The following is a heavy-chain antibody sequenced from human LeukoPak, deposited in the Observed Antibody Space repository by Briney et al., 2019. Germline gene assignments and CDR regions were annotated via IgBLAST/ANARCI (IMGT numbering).Heavy chain of an antibody. CDR3: AKGVGYCSGGSCQQFDY. CDR1: GFIFSTYG. CDR2: ISGSGGST. V-gene: IGHV3-23*01. Sequence: GGSLRLSCAASGFIFSTYGMNWVRQAPGKGLEWVSAISGSGGSTYYADSVKGRFTISRDNSKNTLYLQMNSLRAEDTAVYYCAKGVGYCSGGSCQQFDYWGQGTLVTVSS. D-gene: IGHD2-15*01. J-gene: IGHJ4*02.